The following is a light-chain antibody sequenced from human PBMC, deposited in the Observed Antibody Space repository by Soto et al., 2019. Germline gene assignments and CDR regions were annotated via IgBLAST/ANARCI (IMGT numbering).Light chain of an antibody. J-gene: IGKJ4*01. CDR2: GAS. CDR1: QSVSSN. CDR3: QQYSDWPLS. V-gene: IGKV3-15*01. Sequence: EIVMTQSPATLSVSPGESATLSCRASQSVSSNLACYQQKPGQAPRLLIYGASTRATGFPVRFSGSGSGTEFTLTISSLQSEDFAVYYCQQYSDWPLSFGGGTKVEIK.